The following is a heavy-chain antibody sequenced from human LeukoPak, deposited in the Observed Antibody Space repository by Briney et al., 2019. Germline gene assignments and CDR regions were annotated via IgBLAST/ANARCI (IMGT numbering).Heavy chain of an antibody. V-gene: IGHV1-2*06. CDR1: GYTFTGYY. J-gene: IGHJ4*02. Sequence: ASVKVSCKASGYTFTGYYMHWVRQAPGQGLEWMGRINPNSGGTNYAQKFQGRVTMTRDTSISTAYMELSRLRSDDTAVYYCARVPENYYDSSGYHYWGQGTLVTVSS. CDR3: ARVPENYYDSSGYHY. D-gene: IGHD3-22*01. CDR2: INPNSGGT.